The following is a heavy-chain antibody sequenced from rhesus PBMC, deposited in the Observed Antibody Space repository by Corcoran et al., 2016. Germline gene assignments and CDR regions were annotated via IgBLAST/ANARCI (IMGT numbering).Heavy chain of an antibody. V-gene: IGHV4-76*01. Sequence: QVQLQESGPGVVKPSETLSLTCAVSGYSISSGYDWSWIRQPPGKGLEWIGYIYGSRGSTNYNPSLRNRVTISQDTSKTQFSLKLSSVTAADTAVYYCARRRIAAATYYFDYWGQGVLVTVSS. D-gene: IGHD6-31*01. J-gene: IGHJ4*01. CDR3: ARRRIAAATYYFDY. CDR1: GYSISSGYD. CDR2: IYGSRGST.